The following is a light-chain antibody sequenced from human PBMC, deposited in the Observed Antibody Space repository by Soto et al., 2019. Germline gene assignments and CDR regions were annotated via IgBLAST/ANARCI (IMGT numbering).Light chain of an antibody. CDR2: DAS. V-gene: IGKV3D-20*01. CDR1: QSVSSSY. J-gene: IGKJ1*01. CDR3: QQYGSSLWT. Sequence: EIVFTQSPATLSFSPGEKATLSCGASQSVSSSYLAWYQQKPGLAPRLLIYDASSRATGITDRFSGSGSGTDFTLTISRLEPEDFAVYYCQQYGSSLWTFGQGTKVDIK.